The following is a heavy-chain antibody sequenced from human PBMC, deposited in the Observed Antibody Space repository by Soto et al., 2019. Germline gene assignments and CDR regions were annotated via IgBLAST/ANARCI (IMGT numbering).Heavy chain of an antibody. Sequence: QVQLQESGPGLVKPSETLSLTCTVSGGSFKSGSYSWSWIRQPPGKGLEWIGYVYHTGRTSYNPSLKSRVSISMDTSKNQFSLNLASVTAADTAVYFCARDFAYFDSCGQGTLVTVSS. CDR1: GGSFKSGSYS. V-gene: IGHV4-61*01. CDR3: ARDFAYFDS. J-gene: IGHJ4*02. D-gene: IGHD3-3*01. CDR2: VYHTGRT.